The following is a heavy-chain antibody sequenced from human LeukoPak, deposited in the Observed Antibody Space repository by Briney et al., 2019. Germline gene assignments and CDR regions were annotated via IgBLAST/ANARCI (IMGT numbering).Heavy chain of an antibody. D-gene: IGHD3-10*01. J-gene: IGHJ4*02. CDR2: IYYSGST. CDR3: ARGRFADRGYYYGSGSYFYFDY. V-gene: IGHV4-39*01. CDR1: GDSISSSSYY. Sequence: SETLSLTCTVSGDSISSSSYYWGWIRQPPGKGLEWIGSIYYSGSTYYNPSLKSRVTISVDMSKNQFSLKLSSVTAADTAVYYCARGRFADRGYYYGSGSYFYFDYWGQGTLVTVSS.